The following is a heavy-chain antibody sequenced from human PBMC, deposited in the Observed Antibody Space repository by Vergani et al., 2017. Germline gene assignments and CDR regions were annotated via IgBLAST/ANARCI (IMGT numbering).Heavy chain of an antibody. CDR1: GFTFDDYG. D-gene: IGHD6-19*01. J-gene: IGHJ4*02. V-gene: IGHV3-20*01. CDR2: INWNGGST. Sequence: EVQLLESGGGLVQPGGSLRLSCAASGFTFDDYGMSWVRQAPGKGLEWVSGINWNGGSTGYADSVKGRFTISRDNAKNSLYLQMNSLRAEDTALYHCASGLEYSSGWGYFDYWGQGTLVTVSS. CDR3: ASGLEYSSGWGYFDY.